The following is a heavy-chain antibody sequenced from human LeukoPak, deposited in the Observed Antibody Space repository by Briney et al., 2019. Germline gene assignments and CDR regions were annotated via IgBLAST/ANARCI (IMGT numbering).Heavy chain of an antibody. V-gene: IGHV1-18*01. J-gene: IGHJ4*02. CDR3: ARSYYYDSSGYYYGGY. D-gene: IGHD3-22*01. CDR2: ISAYNGNT. CDR1: GYTFTSYG. Sequence: ASVKVSCKASGYTFTSYGISWVRQAPGQGLEWMGWISAYNGNTKYAQKLQGRVTMTTDTSTSTAYMELRSLRSDDTAVYYCARSYYYDSSGYYYGGYWGQGTLVTVSS.